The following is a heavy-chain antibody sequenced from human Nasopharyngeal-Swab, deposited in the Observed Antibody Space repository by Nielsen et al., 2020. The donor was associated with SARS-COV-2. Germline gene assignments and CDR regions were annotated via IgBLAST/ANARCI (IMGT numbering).Heavy chain of an antibody. V-gene: IGHV2-26*01. J-gene: IGHJ6*03. CDR3: ARIGFGLFRGNGEEEREG. CDR2: IFSRDEK. D-gene: IGHD3/OR15-3a*01. Sequence: WIRQPPGKALEWLAHIFSRDEKYYTSSLKSRLTVSKDTSKSQVVLTMTNMDPVDTGTYYCARIGFGLFRGNGEEEREGGGKG.